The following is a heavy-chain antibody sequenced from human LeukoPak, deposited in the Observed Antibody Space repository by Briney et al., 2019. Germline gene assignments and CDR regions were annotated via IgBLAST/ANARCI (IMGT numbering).Heavy chain of an antibody. CDR1: GYTFTTYA. V-gene: IGHV1-3*04. D-gene: IGHD2-21*02. J-gene: IGHJ5*02. CDR3: ARDPSRIGVVTAWFDP. CDR2: INTGNGDT. Sequence: ASVKVSCKASGYTFTTYAINWVRQAPGQRLEWMGWINTGNGDTKYSQKFQGRVTITRDTSANTIYMELSSLRFEDTAVYYCARDPSRIGVVTAWFDPWGQGTLVTVSS.